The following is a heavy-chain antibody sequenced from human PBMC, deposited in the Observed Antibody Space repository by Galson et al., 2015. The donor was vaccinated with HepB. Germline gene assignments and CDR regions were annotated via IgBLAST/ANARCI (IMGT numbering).Heavy chain of an antibody. J-gene: IGHJ4*01. CDR3: AKDPYLYHALAGNMAGFDY. V-gene: IGHV3-30*18. D-gene: IGHD6-19*01. Sequence: SLRLSCAASGVTFSNYGFHWVRQAPGEGLEWVAVISYDGRNKHYADSVKGRFTISRDNSKNMVYLQMNSLRAEDTALYYCAKDPYLYHALAGNMAGFDYWGQEPWSPSPQ. CDR2: ISYDGRNK. CDR1: GVTFSNYG.